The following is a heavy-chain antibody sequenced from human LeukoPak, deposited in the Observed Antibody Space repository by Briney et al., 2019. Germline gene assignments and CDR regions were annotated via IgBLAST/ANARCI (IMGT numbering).Heavy chain of an antibody. CDR1: GYTFTGYY. J-gene: IGHJ1*01. CDR2: IHPNSGGT. Sequence: ASVKVSWKASGYTFTGYYLHWVRQAPGQGLEWMGWIHPNSGGTSYAQRFQGRVTMTRDTSISTAYMELSSLRSDDTALYFCARLASVPGWGQGTLVTVSS. CDR3: ARLASVPG. D-gene: IGHD6-19*01. V-gene: IGHV1-2*02.